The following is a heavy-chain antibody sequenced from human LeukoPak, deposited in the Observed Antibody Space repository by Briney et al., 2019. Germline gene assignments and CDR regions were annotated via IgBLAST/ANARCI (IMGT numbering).Heavy chain of an antibody. CDR1: GGSFSGYY. Sequence: PSETLSLTCAVYGGSFSGYYWSWIRQPPGKGLEWIGEINHSGSTNYNPSLKSRVTISVDTSKNQFSLKLSSVTAADTAVYYCARGPTFWIRRFDYWGQGTLVTVSS. D-gene: IGHD3-3*01. CDR3: ARGPTFWIRRFDY. CDR2: INHSGST. V-gene: IGHV4-34*01. J-gene: IGHJ4*02.